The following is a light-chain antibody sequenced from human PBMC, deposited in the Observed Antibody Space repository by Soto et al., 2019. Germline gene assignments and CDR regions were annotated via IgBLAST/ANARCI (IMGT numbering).Light chain of an antibody. CDR3: QQTYSDPRT. Sequence: DIQMTQSPSSLSASVGDRVTITCRASQNVRNYLNWYQQKPGKAPKVLIYIASNLQSGVPSRFSGSGSGTDFTLTISSLQPEDFATYYCQQTYSDPRTFGQGTKVEIK. V-gene: IGKV1-39*01. CDR1: QNVRNY. CDR2: IAS. J-gene: IGKJ1*01.